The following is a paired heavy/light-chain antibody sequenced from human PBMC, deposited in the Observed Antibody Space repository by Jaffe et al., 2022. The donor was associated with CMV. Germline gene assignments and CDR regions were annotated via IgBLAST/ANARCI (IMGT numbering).Light chain of an antibody. Sequence: EIVLTQSPGTLSLSPGERATLSCRVSQSIRSSYLAWYQQKPGQAPRLLIYGASSRATGIPDRFSGSGSGTDFTLTINRLEPEDFAVYYCQQYGSSLFTFGPGTKVDI. CDR1: QSIRSSY. CDR2: GAS. CDR3: QQYGSSLFT. J-gene: IGKJ3*01. V-gene: IGKV3-20*01.
Heavy chain of an antibody. J-gene: IGHJ6*03. Sequence: QVTLKESGPVLVKPTETLTLTCTVSGFSFSNPRMGVSWIRQPPGKALEWLAHIFSNDEKSYNTSLKTRLAISKDTSKSQVVLTMTNMDPVDTATYYCARVFLEMAAIWEFGPRSYYSYMDVWGKGTTVSVSS. CDR1: GFSFSNPRMG. CDR2: IFSNDEK. V-gene: IGHV2-26*01. CDR3: ARVFLEMAAIWEFGPRSYYSYMDV. D-gene: IGHD3-16*01.